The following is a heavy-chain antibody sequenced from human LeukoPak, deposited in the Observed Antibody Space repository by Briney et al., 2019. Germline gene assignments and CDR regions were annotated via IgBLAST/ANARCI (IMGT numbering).Heavy chain of an antibody. D-gene: IGHD6-6*01. CDR3: ALDRGQLVFTSGFDY. J-gene: IGHJ4*02. V-gene: IGHV3-48*01. CDR2: ISSSSSTI. CDR1: GFTFSSYS. Sequence: GGSLRLSCAASGFTFSSYSMNWVRQAPGKGLEWVSYISSSSSTIYYADSVKGRFTISRDNAKNSLYLQMNSLRAEDTAVYYCALDRGQLVFTSGFDYWGQGTLVTVSS.